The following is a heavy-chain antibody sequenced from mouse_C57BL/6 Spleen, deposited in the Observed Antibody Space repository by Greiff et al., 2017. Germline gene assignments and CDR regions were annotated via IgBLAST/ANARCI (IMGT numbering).Heavy chain of an antibody. D-gene: IGHD2-3*01. CDR3: ARGGYDGYAWFAY. V-gene: IGHV1-64*01. CDR2: IHPNSGST. CDR1: GYTFTSYW. J-gene: IGHJ3*01. Sequence: QVQLQQPGAELVKPGASVKLSCKASGYTFTSYWMHWVKQRPGQGLEWIGMIHPNSGSTNYNEKFKSKATLTVDKSSSTAYMHLSNLPSEGSAVYYCARGGYDGYAWFAYWGQGTLVTVSA.